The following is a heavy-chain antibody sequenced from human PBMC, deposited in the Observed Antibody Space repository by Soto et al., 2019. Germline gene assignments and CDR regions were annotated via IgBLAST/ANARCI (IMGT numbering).Heavy chain of an antibody. V-gene: IGHV1-2*02. CDR3: ARTVAGDYYYYGMDV. D-gene: IGHD6-19*01. CDR1: GYTFTGYY. J-gene: IGHJ6*02. CDR2: INPNSGGT. Sequence: QVQLVQSGAEVKKPGASVKVSCKASGYTFTGYYMHWVRQAPGQGLEWMGWINPNSGGTNYAQKYQGRVTMTRDTSISTAYMEVSRLRSNDTAVYYCARTVAGDYYYYGMDVWGQGTTVTVSS.